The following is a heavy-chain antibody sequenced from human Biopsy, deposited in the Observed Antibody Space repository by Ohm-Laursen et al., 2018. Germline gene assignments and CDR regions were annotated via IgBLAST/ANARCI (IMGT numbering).Heavy chain of an antibody. CDR1: GGSISSDY. CDR3: ARATNSTGWPYYYLYGMDV. CDR2: IYYSGST. V-gene: IGHV4-59*07. J-gene: IGHJ6*02. D-gene: IGHD2/OR15-2a*01. Sequence: SDTLSLTCIASGGSISSDYWSWIRQTPGKGLEWIGYIYYSGSTNYNPSLKSRVTISVDTSKNQFSLRLNSVTAADTAVYYCARATNSTGWPYYYLYGMDVWGQGTTVTVSS.